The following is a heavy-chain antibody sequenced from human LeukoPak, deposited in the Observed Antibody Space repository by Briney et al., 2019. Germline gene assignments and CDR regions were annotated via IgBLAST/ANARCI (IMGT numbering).Heavy chain of an antibody. V-gene: IGHV4-30-4*01. D-gene: IGHD3-10*01. CDR2: IYYSGST. J-gene: IGHJ6*02. Sequence: PSQTLSLTCTVSGGSISSGDYYWSWLRQPPGTGLEWIGYIYYSGSTYYNPSLKSRVTISVDTSKNQFSLKLSSVTAADTAVYYCASYGDYYGMDVWGQGTTVTVSS. CDR1: GGSISSGDYY. CDR3: ASYGDYYGMDV.